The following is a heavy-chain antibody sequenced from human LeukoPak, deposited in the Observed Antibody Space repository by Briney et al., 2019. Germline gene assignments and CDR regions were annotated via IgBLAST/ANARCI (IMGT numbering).Heavy chain of an antibody. D-gene: IGHD6-13*01. J-gene: IGHJ3*02. CDR2: ISYNGGST. V-gene: IGHV3-64*01. CDR1: GFTLSSYS. CDR3: ARVAAVGTAAFDI. Sequence: GGSLRLSCAASGFTLSSYSMHWVRQAPGKGLEYVSAISYNGGSTYYANSVRGRFTISRDSSKNTLYLQMGSLRTEDMAVYYCARVAAVGTAAFDIWGQGTMVTVSS.